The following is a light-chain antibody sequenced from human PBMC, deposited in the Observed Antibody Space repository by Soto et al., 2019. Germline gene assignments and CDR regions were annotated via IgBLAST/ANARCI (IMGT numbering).Light chain of an antibody. J-gene: IGKJ5*01. V-gene: IGKV1-9*01. CDR3: QQYNSYSIT. CDR1: QGMNTY. CDR2: GAS. Sequence: DIQLTQSPSFLSASVGDRVTISCRASQGMNTYVAWYQQKPGKAPKLLIYGASTLQSGVPSRFSGSESGAEFTLRINSLQPEDFATYYCQQYNSYSITFGQGTRLEIK.